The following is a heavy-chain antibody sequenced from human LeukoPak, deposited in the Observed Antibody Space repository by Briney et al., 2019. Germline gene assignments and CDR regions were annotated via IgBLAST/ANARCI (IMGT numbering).Heavy chain of an antibody. Sequence: GGSLRLSCAASGFTFSSHDMDCVRQAPGKGLEWISHITTSSDDTHYADYVKGRFIISRDNVKDSLYLQMNSLRAEDTAVYYCVRDMTARSWHAFDSWGRGTLVTVSS. J-gene: IGHJ4*02. CDR1: GFTFSSHD. V-gene: IGHV3-48*03. CDR2: ITTSSDDT. D-gene: IGHD6-13*01. CDR3: VRDMTARSWHAFDS.